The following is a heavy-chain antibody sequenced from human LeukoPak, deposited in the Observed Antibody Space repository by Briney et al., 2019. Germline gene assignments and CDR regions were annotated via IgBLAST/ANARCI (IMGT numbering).Heavy chain of an antibody. CDR2: IYYTGST. J-gene: IGHJ4*02. D-gene: IGHD3-22*01. V-gene: IGHV4-39*01. Sequence: SETLSLTCTVSGDSISSRSSFWGCIRQPPGKGLEWIGSIYYTGSTHYNPSLKSRVTISVDTSKNQFSLKLSSVTAADTAVYYCARLPEDSSGYYYYFDYWGQGTLVTVSS. CDR3: ARLPEDSSGYYYYFDY. CDR1: GDSISSRSSF.